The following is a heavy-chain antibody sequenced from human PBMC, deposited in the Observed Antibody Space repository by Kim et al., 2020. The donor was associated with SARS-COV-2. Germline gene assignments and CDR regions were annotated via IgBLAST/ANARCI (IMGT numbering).Heavy chain of an antibody. CDR3: AKDTVDIVATTIEY. Sequence: ADSVKGRCTISQDNSKNTRYLQMNSRRAEDTAVYYCAKDTVDIVATTIEYWGQGTLVTVSS. J-gene: IGHJ4*02. D-gene: IGHD5-12*01. V-gene: IGHV3-23*01.